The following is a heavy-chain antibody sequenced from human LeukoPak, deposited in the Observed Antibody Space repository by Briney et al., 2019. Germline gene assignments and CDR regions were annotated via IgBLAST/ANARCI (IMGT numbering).Heavy chain of an antibody. V-gene: IGHV3-11*05. CDR2: ISSSSSYT. J-gene: IGHJ6*02. D-gene: IGHD2-8*01. CDR3: ARDLISYGDYGYYGMDV. CDR1: GFTVSSHW. Sequence: GGSLRLSCAVSGFTVSSHWMHWVRQAPGKGLEWVSYISSSSSYTNYADSVKGRFTISRDNAKNSLYLQMNSLRAEDTAVYYCARDLISYGDYGYYGMDVWGQGTTVTVSS.